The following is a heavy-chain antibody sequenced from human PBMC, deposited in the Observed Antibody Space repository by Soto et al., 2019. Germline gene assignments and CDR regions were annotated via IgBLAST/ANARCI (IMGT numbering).Heavy chain of an antibody. CDR3: ASYSNYAHIPYYYMDV. J-gene: IGHJ6*03. V-gene: IGHV4-4*02. D-gene: IGHD4-4*01. CDR2: IYHSGST. CDR1: SGSISSSNW. Sequence: SETLSLTCAVSSGSISSSNWWSWVRQPPGKGLEWIGEIYHSGSTNYNPSLKSRVTISVDKSKNQFSLKLSSVTAADTAVYYCASYSNYAHIPYYYMDVWGKGTTVTVSS.